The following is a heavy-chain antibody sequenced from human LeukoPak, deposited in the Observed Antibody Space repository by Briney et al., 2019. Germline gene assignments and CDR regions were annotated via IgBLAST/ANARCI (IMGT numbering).Heavy chain of an antibody. Sequence: QAGGSLRLSCAVSGFIFSNYAMSWVRQAPGKGLEWVAVIWYDGSNKYYADSVKGRFTISRDNSKNTLYLQMNSLRAEDTAVYYCARGGDYWGQGTLVTVSS. V-gene: IGHV3-33*08. CDR2: IWYDGSNK. CDR1: GFIFSNYA. CDR3: ARGGDY. J-gene: IGHJ4*02.